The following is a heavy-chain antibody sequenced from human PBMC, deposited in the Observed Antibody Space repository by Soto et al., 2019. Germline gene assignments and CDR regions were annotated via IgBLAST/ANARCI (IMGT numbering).Heavy chain of an antibody. CDR2: IKSKTDGGTT. J-gene: IGHJ6*02. D-gene: IGHD3-22*01. V-gene: IGHV3-15*07. CDR3: TTAVNYYDSSGYYWGRYYYYYGMDV. Sequence: GGSLRLSCAASGFTFSNAWMNWVRQAPGKGLEWVGRIKSKTDGGTTDYAAPVKGRFTISRDDSKNTLYLQMNSLKTEDTAVYYCTTAVNYYDSSGYYWGRYYYYYGMDVWGQGTTVTVSS. CDR1: GFTFSNAW.